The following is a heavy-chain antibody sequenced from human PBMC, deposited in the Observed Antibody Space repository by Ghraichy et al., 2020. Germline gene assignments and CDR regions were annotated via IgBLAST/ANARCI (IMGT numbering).Heavy chain of an antibody. V-gene: IGHV3-53*01. CDR1: GFTVSSNY. D-gene: IGHD3-3*01. J-gene: IGHJ4*02. CDR2: IHPGGST. CDR3: ANFPGGGY. Sequence: GGSLRLSCAASGFTVSSNYMTWVRQAPGKGLEWVSVIHPGGSTYYANSVEGRFTISRDNSKNTLSLQMNSLRAEDTAVYYCANFPGGGYWGQGTLVTVSS.